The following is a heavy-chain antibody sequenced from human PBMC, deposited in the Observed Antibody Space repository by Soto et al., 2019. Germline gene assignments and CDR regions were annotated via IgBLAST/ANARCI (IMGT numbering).Heavy chain of an antibody. CDR2: IIPIFGTA. CDR1: GGTFSSYA. J-gene: IGHJ6*02. Sequence: GASVKVSCEASGGTFSSYAISWVLQAPGQGLEWMGGIIPIFGTANYAQKFQGRVTITADESTSTAYMELSSLRSEDTAVYYCEVVPAAIRGYYYYRMDVWGQGTTVTVSS. CDR3: EVVPAAIRGYYYYRMDV. D-gene: IGHD2-2*02. V-gene: IGHV1-69*13.